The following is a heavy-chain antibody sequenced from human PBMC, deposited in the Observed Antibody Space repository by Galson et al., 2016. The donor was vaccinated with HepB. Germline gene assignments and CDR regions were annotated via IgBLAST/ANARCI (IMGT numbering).Heavy chain of an antibody. V-gene: IGHV3-49*03. J-gene: IGHJ4*02. CDR3: SRETSGWFAGGGY. D-gene: IGHD6-19*01. Sequence: SLRLSCAGSGFNFGDHAMSWFRQAPGKGLEWLGFIRSKTYGGTPDYAVSVKGRFTMSRDDSKNIAYLQLNSLKTEDTAMYYCSRETSGWFAGGGYWGQGALVTVSS. CDR1: GFNFGDHA. CDR2: IRSKTYGGTP.